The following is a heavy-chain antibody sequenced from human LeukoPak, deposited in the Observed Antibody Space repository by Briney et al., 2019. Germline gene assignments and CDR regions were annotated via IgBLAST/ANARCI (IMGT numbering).Heavy chain of an antibody. V-gene: IGHV1-2*02. CDR3: ARDPWIVGATRFDY. CDR1: GCTFTGYY. CDR2: VNPNSGGT. D-gene: IGHD1-26*01. J-gene: IGHJ4*02. Sequence: GASVKVSCKASGCTFTGYYMHWVRQAPGQGREWMGWVNPNSGGTNYAQKFQGRVTITRNTSISTAYMELSSLRSEDTGVYYCARDPWIVGATRFDYWGQGTLVTVSS.